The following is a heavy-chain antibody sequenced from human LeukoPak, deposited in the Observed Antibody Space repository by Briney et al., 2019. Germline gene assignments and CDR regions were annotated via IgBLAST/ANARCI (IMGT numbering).Heavy chain of an antibody. CDR2: IYYSGRT. D-gene: IGHD1-20*01. J-gene: IGHJ5*02. CDR3: ARGGAARYNWSLANWFDP. CDR1: GGSISNFY. V-gene: IGHV4-59*01. Sequence: SETLSLTCAVSGGSISNFYWNWIRQPPGKGLEWIGYIYYSGRTNYNPSLKSRVTISVDTSKNQFSLKLSSVTAADTAVYYCARGGAARYNWSLANWFDPWGQGTLVTVSS.